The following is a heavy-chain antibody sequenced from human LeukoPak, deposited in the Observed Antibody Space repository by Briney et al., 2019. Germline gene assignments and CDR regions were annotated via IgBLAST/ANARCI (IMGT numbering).Heavy chain of an antibody. CDR2: IYYSGNS. CDR1: GGSISSYY. Sequence: SETLSLTCTVSGGSISSYYWSWIRQPPGKGLEWIGYIYYSGNSNYNPSLKSRVTISAYTSKNEFSLKLSSVTAADTAVYYCARARRITMIVVAFDYWGQGTLVTVSS. D-gene: IGHD3-22*01. CDR3: ARARRITMIVVAFDY. J-gene: IGHJ4*02. V-gene: IGHV4-59*01.